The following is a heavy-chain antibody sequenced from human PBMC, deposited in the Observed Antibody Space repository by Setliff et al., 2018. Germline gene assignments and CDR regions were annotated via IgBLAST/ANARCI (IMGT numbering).Heavy chain of an antibody. Sequence: ASVKVSCKASGYTFTGYYMHWVRQAPGQGLEWMGWINPNSGGTSYAQKFQGRVTMTRGTSTSTVYMELSSLRSEDTAVYYCARGMWELRSDAFDIWGQGTMVTVSS. J-gene: IGHJ3*02. D-gene: IGHD1-26*01. V-gene: IGHV1-2*02. CDR3: ARGMWELRSDAFDI. CDR2: INPNSGGT. CDR1: GYTFTGYY.